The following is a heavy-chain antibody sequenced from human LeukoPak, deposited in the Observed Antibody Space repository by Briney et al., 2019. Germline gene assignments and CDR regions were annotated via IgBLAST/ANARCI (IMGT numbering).Heavy chain of an antibody. CDR2: IKSNLDGGTI. CDR1: GFTFGNAW. V-gene: IGHV3-15*01. CDR3: STVKRFTVDRGGRSWFDP. J-gene: IGHJ5*02. Sequence: GGSLRLSCAASGFTFGNAWLTWVRQAPGKGLEWVGRIKSNLDGGTIDYAAPVKGRFTISRDDSKNTLYLRMNSLKTEDTAVYYCSTVKRFTVDRGGRSWFDPWGQGTLVIVSS. D-gene: IGHD3-10*01.